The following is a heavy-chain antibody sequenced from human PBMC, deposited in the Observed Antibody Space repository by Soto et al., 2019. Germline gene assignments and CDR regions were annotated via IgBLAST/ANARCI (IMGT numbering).Heavy chain of an antibody. D-gene: IGHD5-12*01. V-gene: IGHV1-69*01. J-gene: IGHJ6*02. CDR1: GGTFSSYA. CDR2: IIPIFGTA. Sequence: QVQLVQSGAEVKQPGSSVKVSCKASGGTFSSYAISWVRQAPGQGLEWMGGIIPIFGTANYAQKFQGRVTITADESTSTAYMELSSLRSEDTAVYYCATRRDGYNYYYYGMDVWGQGTTVTVSS. CDR3: ATRRDGYNYYYYGMDV.